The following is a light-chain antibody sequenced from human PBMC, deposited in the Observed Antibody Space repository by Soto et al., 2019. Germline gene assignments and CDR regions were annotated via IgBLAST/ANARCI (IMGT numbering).Light chain of an antibody. CDR2: DPS. CDR1: QSVSGW. J-gene: IGKJ1*01. Sequence: SASVGDPVTFTCRASQSVSGWLAWYPQKPGEAPKLLIYDPSALPRRVPSRFSGSGSGTKFTPTIASLQPDDFATYSCQHYTSYSEALGQATPVDTK. V-gene: IGKV1-5*01. CDR3: QHYTSYSEA.